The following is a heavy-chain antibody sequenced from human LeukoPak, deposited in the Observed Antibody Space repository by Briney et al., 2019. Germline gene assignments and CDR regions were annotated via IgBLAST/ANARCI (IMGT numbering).Heavy chain of an antibody. Sequence: SETLSLTCTVSGGSISSYYWSWIRQPPGKGLEWIGYIYTSGSTNYNPSLKSRVTISVDTSKNQFSLKLSSVTAADMAVYYCARHWGSSGYQIDAFDIWGQGTMVTVSS. J-gene: IGHJ3*02. D-gene: IGHD3-22*01. V-gene: IGHV4-4*09. CDR3: ARHWGSSGYQIDAFDI. CDR2: IYTSGST. CDR1: GGSISSYY.